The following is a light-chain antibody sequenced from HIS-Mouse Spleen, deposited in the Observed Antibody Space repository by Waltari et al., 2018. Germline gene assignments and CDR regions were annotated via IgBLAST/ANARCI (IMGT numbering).Light chain of an antibody. V-gene: IGLV2-8*01. CDR3: SSYTSSSLNVV. CDR2: EVS. J-gene: IGLJ2*01. CDR1: SSDVGGYNY. Sequence: QSALTQPPSASGSPGQSVTISCTGTSSDVGGYNYVSWYPQHPGKAPKLMIYEVSKRPSGVPDRFSGSKSGNTASLTVSGLQAEDEADYYCSSYTSSSLNVVFGGGTKLTVL.